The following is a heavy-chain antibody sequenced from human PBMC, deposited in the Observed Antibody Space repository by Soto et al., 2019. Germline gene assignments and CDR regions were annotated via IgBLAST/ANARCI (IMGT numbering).Heavy chain of an antibody. CDR3: ARGESSNYVFTYYSYSMDV. V-gene: IGHV4-31*03. CDR2: IYYSGST. D-gene: IGHD4-4*01. CDR1: GGSISSGGYY. Sequence: PSETLSLTCTVSGGSISSGGYYWSWIRQHPGKGLEWIGYIYYSGSTYYNPSLKSRVTISVDTSKNQFSLKLSSVTAADTAVYYCARGESSNYVFTYYSYSMDVWRQGTTVTV. J-gene: IGHJ6*02.